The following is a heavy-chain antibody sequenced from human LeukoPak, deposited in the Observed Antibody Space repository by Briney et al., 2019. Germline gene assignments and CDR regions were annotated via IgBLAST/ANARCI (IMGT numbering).Heavy chain of an antibody. D-gene: IGHD6-13*01. Sequence: GASVKVSCKASGYTFTSYYMHWVRQAPGQGLEWMGIINASGGSTSYAQKFQGRVTTTRDTSTSTVYMELSSLRSEDTAVYYCAREGQQLVRPFDYWGQGTLSPSPQ. V-gene: IGHV1-46*01. CDR1: GYTFTSYY. J-gene: IGHJ4*02. CDR2: INASGGST. CDR3: AREGQQLVRPFDY.